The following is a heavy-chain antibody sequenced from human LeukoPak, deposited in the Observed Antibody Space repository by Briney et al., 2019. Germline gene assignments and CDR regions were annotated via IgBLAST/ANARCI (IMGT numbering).Heavy chain of an antibody. Sequence: ASVKVSCKASGYNFSGYYMHWVPQAPGQGLEWMGRINPNTGGTNYAQKIQGRVTMTRDTTISTAYMELTRLTSDDTAVYYCARERAVRGYCSGGRCYISDYWGQGTLVTVSS. CDR3: ARERAVRGYCSGGRCYISDY. J-gene: IGHJ4*02. V-gene: IGHV1-2*06. D-gene: IGHD2-15*01. CDR2: INPNTGGT. CDR1: GYNFSGYY.